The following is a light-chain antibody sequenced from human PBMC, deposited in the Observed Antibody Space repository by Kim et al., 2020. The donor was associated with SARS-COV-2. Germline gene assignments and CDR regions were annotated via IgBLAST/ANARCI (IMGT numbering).Light chain of an antibody. CDR2: GAS. CDR1: QSVSSNY. J-gene: IGKJ2*01. V-gene: IGKV3-20*01. Sequence: EIVLTQSPGTLSLSPGERATLSCRASQSVSSNYLAWYQQKPGQAPRLLIYGASTRATGIPDRFSGSGSGTDFTLTISRLEPEDFAVYYWQQYGSSPYTFGQRTKLEI. CDR3: QQYGSSPYT.